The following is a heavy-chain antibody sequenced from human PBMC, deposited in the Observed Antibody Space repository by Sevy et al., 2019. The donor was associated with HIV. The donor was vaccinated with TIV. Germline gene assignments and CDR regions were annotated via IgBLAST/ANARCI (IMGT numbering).Heavy chain of an antibody. Sequence: PGGSLRLSYAASGFAFTNYYAMHWVRQAPGKGLEWVAIISYDGSDKYYADSVKGRFTISRDNFKNTLYLQMNSLTTEDTAVYYCARPRANYVDHYFFYAMDVWAQGTTVTVSS. J-gene: IGHJ6*02. CDR2: ISYDGSDK. CDR3: ARPRANYVDHYFFYAMDV. D-gene: IGHD4-17*01. CDR1: GFAFTNYYA. V-gene: IGHV3-30-3*01.